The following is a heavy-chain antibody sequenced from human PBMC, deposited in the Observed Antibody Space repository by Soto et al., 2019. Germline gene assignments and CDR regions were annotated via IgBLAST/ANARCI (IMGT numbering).Heavy chain of an antibody. J-gene: IGHJ4*02. V-gene: IGHV4-4*02. D-gene: IGHD6-13*01. CDR1: GGSISSSNW. Sequence: SETLSLTCAVSGGSISSSNWWSWVRQPPGKGLEWIGEIYHSGSTNYNPSFKSRVTISVDKSKNQFSLKLSSVTAADTAVYYCARVFTPNIAAAGTFDYWGQGTLVTVSS. CDR2: IYHSGST. CDR3: ARVFTPNIAAAGTFDY.